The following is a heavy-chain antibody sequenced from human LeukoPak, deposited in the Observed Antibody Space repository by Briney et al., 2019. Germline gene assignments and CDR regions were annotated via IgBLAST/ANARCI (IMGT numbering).Heavy chain of an antibody. J-gene: IGHJ4*02. CDR3: VRDGRVSGYDLLDY. CDR1: GFTFSNYW. V-gene: IGHV3-7*01. CDR2: INQDGSEE. D-gene: IGHD5-12*01. Sequence: GGSLRLSCAASGFTFSNYWMTWVRQAPGKGLEWVAHINQDGSEEHYMDSVKARFTISRDNAKNSLSLQMNSLRAEDTAVYYCVRDGRVSGYDLLDYWGRGTLVTVSS.